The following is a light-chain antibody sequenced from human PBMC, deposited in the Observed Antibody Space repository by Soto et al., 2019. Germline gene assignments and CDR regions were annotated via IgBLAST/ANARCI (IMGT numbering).Light chain of an antibody. Sequence: QPGLTQSPSASASLGASVKLTCTLSSGHSSYAIAWHQQQPEKGPRYLMKLNSDGSHNKGDGIPDRFSGSSSGAERYLTISSLQSEDEADYYCQTWGTGIVVFGGGTKLTVL. CDR1: SGHSSYA. CDR3: QTWGTGIVV. CDR2: LNSDGSH. V-gene: IGLV4-69*01. J-gene: IGLJ2*01.